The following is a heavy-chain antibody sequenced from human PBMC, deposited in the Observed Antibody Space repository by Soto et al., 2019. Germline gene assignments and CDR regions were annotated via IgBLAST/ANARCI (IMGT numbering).Heavy chain of an antibody. Sequence: GGSLRLSCAASGFTFSSYAMSWVRQAPGKGLEWVSAISGGGGSTYYADSVKGRFTISRDNSKNTLYLQMNSLRAEDTAVYYCAKILRNYYDSSGYYLPLDAFDIWGQGTMVTVSS. CDR3: AKILRNYYDSSGYYLPLDAFDI. D-gene: IGHD3-22*01. CDR1: GFTFSSYA. J-gene: IGHJ3*02. V-gene: IGHV3-23*01. CDR2: ISGGGGST.